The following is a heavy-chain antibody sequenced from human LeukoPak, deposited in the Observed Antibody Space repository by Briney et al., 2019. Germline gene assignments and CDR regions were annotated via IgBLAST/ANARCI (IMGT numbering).Heavy chain of an antibody. CDR1: GFTFSNYW. J-gene: IGHJ6*03. Sequence: PGGSLRLSCAASGFTFSNYWMHWVRHAPGKGLVWVSRINGDGTTTSYADSVKGRFTISRDNAKNTLYLQMNSLRAEDTAVYYCARVRCSGGSCSAYYYSYMDVWGKGTTVTISS. CDR3: ARVRCSGGSCSAYYYSYMDV. D-gene: IGHD2-15*01. V-gene: IGHV3-74*01. CDR2: INGDGTTT.